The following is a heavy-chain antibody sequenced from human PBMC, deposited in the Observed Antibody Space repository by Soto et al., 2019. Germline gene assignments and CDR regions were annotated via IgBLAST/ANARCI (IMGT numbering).Heavy chain of an antibody. V-gene: IGHV3-30-3*01. J-gene: IGHJ4*02. CDR3: ARGSSSSYYFDY. CDR2: ISYDGSNK. D-gene: IGHD6-6*01. CDR1: GFTFSSYA. Sequence: QVQLVESGGGVVQPGRSLRLSCAASGFTFSSYAMHWVRQAPGKGLEWVAVISYDGSNKYYADSVKGRFTISRDNSKNTLYLQMNSLRAEDTAVYYCARGSSSSYYFDYWGQGTLVTVSS.